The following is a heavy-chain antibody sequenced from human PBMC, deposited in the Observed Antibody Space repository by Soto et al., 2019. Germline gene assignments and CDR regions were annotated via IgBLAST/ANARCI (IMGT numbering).Heavy chain of an antibody. J-gene: IGHJ4*02. CDR1: GFTFSSYG. Sequence: QVQLVESGGGVVQPGRSLRLSCAASGFTFSSYGMHWVRQAPGKGLEWVAVIWYDGSNKYYADSVKGRFTISRDNSKNTLYLQMNSLRSEVTAVYYGAMTYGVYNWNVVDCWGQVTLVTVSS. CDR3: AMTYGVYNWNVVDC. D-gene: IGHD1-1*01. V-gene: IGHV3-33*01. CDR2: IWYDGSNK.